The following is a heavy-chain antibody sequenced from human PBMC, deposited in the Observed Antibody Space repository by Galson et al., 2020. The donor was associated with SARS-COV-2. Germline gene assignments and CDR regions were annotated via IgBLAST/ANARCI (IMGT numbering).Heavy chain of an antibody. CDR3: ARHQDIWANYYFDY. V-gene: IGHV4-39*01. CDR1: GGSISSSSYY. J-gene: IGHJ4*02. CDR2: LYYSGTT. D-gene: IGHD2-15*01. Sequence: SETLSLTCTVSGGSISSSSYYWGWIRQPPGKGLEWIGSLYYSGTTYYNPSLKSRVTRSVDTSKNQFSLKLNSVTAADTAVYYCARHQDIWANYYFDYWGQGTLVTVSS.